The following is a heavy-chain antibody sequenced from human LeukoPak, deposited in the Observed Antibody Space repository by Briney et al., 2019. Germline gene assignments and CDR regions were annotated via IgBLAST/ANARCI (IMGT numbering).Heavy chain of an antibody. J-gene: IGHJ6*02. CDR3: RGCSGGSCSRDAMDV. CDR2: IFPIDSET. CDR1: GYSFSSDW. Sequence: GESLKISCKAPGYSFSSDWIAWVRQMPGKGLEWMGIIFPIDSETTYSPSFQGQVTISADKSISTAYLQWSSLKASDTAMYYTRGCSGGSCSRDAMDVWGQGTMVTVSS. V-gene: IGHV5-51*01. D-gene: IGHD2-15*01.